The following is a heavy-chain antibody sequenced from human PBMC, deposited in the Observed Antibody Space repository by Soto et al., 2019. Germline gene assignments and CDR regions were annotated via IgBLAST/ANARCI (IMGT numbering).Heavy chain of an antibody. CDR2: ISGSGSST. D-gene: IGHD3-9*01. CDR1: GFSFSGYA. V-gene: IGHV3-23*01. J-gene: IGHJ4*02. CDR3: AKTESFNGYYNALDC. Sequence: PGGSLRLSCAASGFSFSGYAVTWVRQAPGKGLEWVSAISGSGSSTYYADSVKGRFTISRDNSKNTLYLQMNSLRAGDTAVYYCAKTESFNGYYNALDCWGQGTRVTVSS.